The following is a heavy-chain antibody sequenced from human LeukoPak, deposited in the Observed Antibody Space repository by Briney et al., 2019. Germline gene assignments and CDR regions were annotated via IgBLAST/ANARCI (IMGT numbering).Heavy chain of an antibody. CDR2: IYHSGST. J-gene: IGHJ4*02. CDR3: ARGGGYDEGVDY. CDR1: GYSISSGYY. Sequence: PSETLSLTCAVSGYSISSGYYWGWIRQPPGKGLEWIGSIYHSGSTYYNPSLKRRVTISVDTAKNQFSLKLSSVTAADTAVYYCARGGGYDEGVDYWGQGTLVTVSS. V-gene: IGHV4-38-2*01. D-gene: IGHD5-12*01.